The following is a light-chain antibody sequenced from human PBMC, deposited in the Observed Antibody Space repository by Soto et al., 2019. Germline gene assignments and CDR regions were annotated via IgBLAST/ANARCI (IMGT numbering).Light chain of an antibody. V-gene: IGKV3-11*01. CDR2: DAS. Sequence: EIVLTQSPATLSLSPGERATLSCRASQSVTSYLAWYQQKPGQAPRLPIYDASNRATGIPARFSGSGSGTDFTLTISSLEPEVFAVYYCQQRSNWPPITFGQGTRLEIK. CDR1: QSVTSY. CDR3: QQRSNWPPIT. J-gene: IGKJ5*01.